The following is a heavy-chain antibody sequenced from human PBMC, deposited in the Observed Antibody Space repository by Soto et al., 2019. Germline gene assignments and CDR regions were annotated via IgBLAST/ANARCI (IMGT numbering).Heavy chain of an antibody. CDR1: GFTFSSYS. Sequence: GGSLRLSCAASGFTFSSYSMNWVRQAPGKGLEWVSSISSSSSYIYYADSVKGRFTISRDNAKNSLYLQMNSLRAGDTAVYYCARESATMIVVAPDAFDNWGQGTMVTVSS. J-gene: IGHJ3*02. V-gene: IGHV3-21*01. CDR3: ARESATMIVVAPDAFDN. CDR2: ISSSSSYI. D-gene: IGHD3-22*01.